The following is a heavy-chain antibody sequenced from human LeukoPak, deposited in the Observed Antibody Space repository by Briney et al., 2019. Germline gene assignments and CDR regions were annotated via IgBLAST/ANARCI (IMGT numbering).Heavy chain of an antibody. J-gene: IGHJ4*02. D-gene: IGHD3-9*01. V-gene: IGHV4-59*12. CDR1: GGSISSYY. CDR2: IFYSGTT. CDR3: ARGQGDVLRYFDWLLSPSRYFDY. Sequence: PSETLSLTCTVSGGSISSYYWSWIRQPPGKGLEWIGFIFYSGTTNYNPSLKSRVTISVDTSKNQFSLKLSSVTAADTAVYYCARGQGDVLRYFDWLLSPSRYFDYWGQGTLVTVSS.